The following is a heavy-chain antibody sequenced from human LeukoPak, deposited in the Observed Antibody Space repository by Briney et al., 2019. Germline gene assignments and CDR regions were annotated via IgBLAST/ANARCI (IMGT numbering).Heavy chain of an antibody. CDR1: GFTFSSYA. Sequence: GGSLSLSCAASGFTFSSYAMSWVRQAPGKGLEWVSAISGSGGSTYYADSVKGRFTISRDNSKNTLYLQMNSLRAEDTAVYYCAKLPQAYSSSWSFDYWGQGTLVTVSS. CDR3: AKLPQAYSSSWSFDY. CDR2: ISGSGGST. D-gene: IGHD6-13*01. J-gene: IGHJ4*02. V-gene: IGHV3-23*01.